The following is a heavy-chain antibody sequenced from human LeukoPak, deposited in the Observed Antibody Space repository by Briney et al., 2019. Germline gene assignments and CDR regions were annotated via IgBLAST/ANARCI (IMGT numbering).Heavy chain of an antibody. CDR1: GYTLTELS. D-gene: IGHD2-15*01. CDR3: ATSRRIRNWFDP. J-gene: IGHJ5*02. Sequence: GASVKVSCKVPGYTLTELSMHWVRQAPGKGLEWMGGFDPEDGETIYAQKFQGRVTMTEDTSTDTAYMELSSLRSEDTAVYYCATSRRIRNWFDPWGQGTLVTVSS. CDR2: FDPEDGET. V-gene: IGHV1-24*01.